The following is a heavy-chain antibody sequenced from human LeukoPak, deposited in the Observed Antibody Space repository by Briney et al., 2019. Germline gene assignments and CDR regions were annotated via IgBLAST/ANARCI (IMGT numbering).Heavy chain of an antibody. J-gene: IGHJ4*02. CDR3: ARTMGQYSSSWLHDY. CDR1: GGTFSSYA. Sequence: ASVKVSCKASGGTFSSYAISWVRQAPGQGVEWMGGVIPIFGTANYEQKVQGRVTITGDKSTSTAYMELSSLRSEDTAVYYCARTMGQYSSSWLHDYWGQGTLVTVSS. V-gene: IGHV1-69*06. D-gene: IGHD6-13*01. CDR2: VIPIFGTA.